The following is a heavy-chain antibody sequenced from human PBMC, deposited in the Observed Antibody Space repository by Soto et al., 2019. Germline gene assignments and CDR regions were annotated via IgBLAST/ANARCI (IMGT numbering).Heavy chain of an antibody. J-gene: IGHJ4*02. CDR3: AREGSGDTQDY. D-gene: IGHD4-17*01. Sequence: ASVKVSCKASGYTFTSYGISWVRQAPGQGLEWMGWISAYNGNTNYAQKLQGRVTMTTDTSTSTVYMELSSLRSDDTAVYYCAREGSGDTQDYWGQGTLVTVSS. CDR1: GYTFTSYG. CDR2: ISAYNGNT. V-gene: IGHV1-18*01.